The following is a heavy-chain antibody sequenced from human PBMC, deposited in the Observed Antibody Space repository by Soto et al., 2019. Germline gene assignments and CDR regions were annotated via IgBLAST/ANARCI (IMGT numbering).Heavy chain of an antibody. D-gene: IGHD4-17*01. Sequence: QLQLQESDSGLVKPSQTLSLTCGVSGGSISSGASSWSWIRQPPGKGLEWIANIYHSGSTSYNPSIKSRVTISIDGSKNQFSLKLSSVTAADTAVYYCARFCYGDYVHCYYGLDVWGQGTTVTVSS. J-gene: IGHJ6*02. CDR2: IYHSGST. V-gene: IGHV4-30-2*01. CDR1: GGSISSGASS. CDR3: ARFCYGDYVHCYYGLDV.